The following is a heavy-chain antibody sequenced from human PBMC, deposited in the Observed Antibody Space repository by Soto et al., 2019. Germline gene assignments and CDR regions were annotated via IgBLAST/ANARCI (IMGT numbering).Heavy chain of an antibody. CDR1: GFTFTTYW. D-gene: IGHD3-10*01. Sequence: GGSLRLSCVASGFTFTTYWMSWVRQAPGKGLEWVANIRQDGGAQYYVDSVKGRFTISRDNAKNSVYLQMDSLRVEDTAVYYCVRGGHGSGSYLGSSWGQGMLVTVSS. CDR3: VRGGHGSGSYLGSS. CDR2: IRQDGGAQ. J-gene: IGHJ5*02. V-gene: IGHV3-7*03.